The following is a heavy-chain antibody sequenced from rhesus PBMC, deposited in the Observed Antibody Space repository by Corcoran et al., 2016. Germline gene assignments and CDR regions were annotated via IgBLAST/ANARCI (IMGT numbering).Heavy chain of an antibody. D-gene: IGHD3-28*01. CDR3: ARFSGYYPTFDY. Sequence: QVQLQESGPGLVKPSETLPLTCAASGGSISGSYWNWIRQPPGEGLEWVGYIGGSREITSYNASLRRRITISPDTSKSQFSLKRTSVTAADTAVYYCARFSGYYPTFDYWGQGVLVTVSS. J-gene: IGHJ4*01. CDR1: GGSISGSY. CDR2: IGGSREIT. V-gene: IGHV4-165*02.